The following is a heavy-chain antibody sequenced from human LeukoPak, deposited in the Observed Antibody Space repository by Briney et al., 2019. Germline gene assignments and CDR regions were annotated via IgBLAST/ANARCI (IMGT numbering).Heavy chain of an antibody. CDR1: GYSFTIYW. J-gene: IGHJ3*02. Sequence: GESLKISCKGSGYSFTIYWIGWVRQLPGKGLEWMGIIYPGDSDTRYSPSFQGQVTISAAKSISTAYLQWSSLKASDTAMYYCARRRPQAALDIWGQGTMVTVSS. CDR3: ARRRPQAALDI. CDR2: IYPGDSDT. V-gene: IGHV5-51*01.